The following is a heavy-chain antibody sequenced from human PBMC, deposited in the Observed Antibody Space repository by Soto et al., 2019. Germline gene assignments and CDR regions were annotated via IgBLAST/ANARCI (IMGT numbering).Heavy chain of an antibody. Sequence: QVQLVQSGPELKKPGASVKVSCKTSGCSFHNSGISWVRQAPGQGLEWMGWISVFNGYAHYAQKFQGRVIMTADTLTSTAYMELRGLRSDDTAMYYCSKNGTTWFASWGQGTPVTVSS. D-gene: IGHD1-1*01. CDR1: GCSFHNSG. CDR2: ISVFNGYA. J-gene: IGHJ5*01. CDR3: SKNGTTWFAS. V-gene: IGHV1-18*01.